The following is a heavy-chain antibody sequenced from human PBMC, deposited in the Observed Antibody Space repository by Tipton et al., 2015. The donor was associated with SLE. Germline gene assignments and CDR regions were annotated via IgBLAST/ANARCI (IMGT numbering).Heavy chain of an antibody. Sequence: TLSLTCTVSGGSTRSYYWSWIRQSPGKGLEWIGHMYYSGNTNYNPSLKSRLSMSVDTSKNHFSLSLNSLTAADTAVYFCARGSVEFDYWGQGALVTVSS. CDR1: GGSTRSYY. V-gene: IGHV4-59*01. D-gene: IGHD3-10*01. CDR3: ARGSVEFDY. J-gene: IGHJ4*02. CDR2: MYYSGNT.